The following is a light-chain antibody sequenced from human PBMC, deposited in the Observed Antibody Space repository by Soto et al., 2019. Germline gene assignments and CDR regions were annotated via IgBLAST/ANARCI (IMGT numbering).Light chain of an antibody. CDR3: AAWDDSLKGGL. CDR2: GNS. Sequence: QSVLTQPPSVSGAPGQRVTISCAGSSSNIGAGYDVHWYQQLPGTAPKVLISGNSNRPSGVPDRFSGSKSGTSASLAITGLQAEDEADYYCAAWDDSLKGGLIGGGTKVTVL. CDR1: SSNIGAGYD. V-gene: IGLV1-40*01. J-gene: IGLJ2*01.